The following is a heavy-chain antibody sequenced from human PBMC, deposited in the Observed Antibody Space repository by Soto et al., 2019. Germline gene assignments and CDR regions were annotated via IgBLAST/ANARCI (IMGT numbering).Heavy chain of an antibody. D-gene: IGHD3-22*01. J-gene: IGHJ4*02. Sequence: QVQLVQSGAEVKKPRASVKVSCKASGYTFTSNYMHWVRRAPGQGLEWMGIINPTGGGTSYAQKLRGRVTMTRDTSTSTVYMGLSSLRSEDTAVYYCAREGGGVGYGDSSGYLDHWGQGTLVTVSS. V-gene: IGHV1-46*01. CDR3: AREGGGVGYGDSSGYLDH. CDR2: INPTGGGT. CDR1: GYTFTSNY.